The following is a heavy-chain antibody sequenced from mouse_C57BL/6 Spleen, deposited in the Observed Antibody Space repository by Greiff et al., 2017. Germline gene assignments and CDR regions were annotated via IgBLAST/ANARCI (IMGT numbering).Heavy chain of an antibody. V-gene: IGHV2-3*01. Sequence: QVQLQQSGPGLVAPSQSLSITCTVSGFSLTSYGVSWVRQPPGTGLEWLGVIWGDGSTNYHSALISRLSISKDNSKSQVFLKLNSLQTDDTATYYCAKPAATMGTTGFAYWGQGTLVTVSA. CDR2: IWGDGST. CDR1: GFSLTSYG. D-gene: IGHD2-14*01. J-gene: IGHJ3*01. CDR3: AKPAATMGTTGFAY.